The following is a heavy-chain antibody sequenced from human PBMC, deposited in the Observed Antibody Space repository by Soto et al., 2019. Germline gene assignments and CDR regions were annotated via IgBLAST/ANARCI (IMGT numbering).Heavy chain of an antibody. CDR2: ISSRSSDI. Sequence: GSLRRSCAASGLTVSSYSMNWVRQAPGKRLEWVSSISSRSSDIYYADSVKGRFTISRDNAKKSLYLQMTSLRAEDTAVYYCAREVVTMVRGVIITGYYGMDVWGQGTTVTVSS. D-gene: IGHD3-10*01. V-gene: IGHV3-21*04. J-gene: IGHJ6*02. CDR1: GLTVSSYS. CDR3: AREVVTMVRGVIITGYYGMDV.